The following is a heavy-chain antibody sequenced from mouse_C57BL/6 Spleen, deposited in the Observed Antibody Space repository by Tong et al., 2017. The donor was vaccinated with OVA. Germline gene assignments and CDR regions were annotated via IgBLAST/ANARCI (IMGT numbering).Heavy chain of an antibody. D-gene: IGHD2-14*01. CDR3: ARNYRYDGYFDV. J-gene: IGHJ1*01. CDR1: GYTFTDYA. CDR2: ISTYYGDA. V-gene: IGHV1S137*01. Sequence: VQLQESGAELVRPGVSVKISCKGSGYTFTDYAMHWVKQSHAKSLEWIGVISTYYGDANYNQKFKGKATMTVDKSSSTAYMELARLTSEDSASYYRARNYRYDGYFDVWGAGTTVTVSS.